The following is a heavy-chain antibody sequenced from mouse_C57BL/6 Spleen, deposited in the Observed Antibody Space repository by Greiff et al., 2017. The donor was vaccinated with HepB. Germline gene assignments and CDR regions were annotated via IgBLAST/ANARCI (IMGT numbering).Heavy chain of an antibody. Sequence: EVQLQQSGAELVRPGASVKLSCTASGFNIKDDYMHWVKQRPEQGLEWIGWIDPENVDTEYASKFQGKATITADTTSNPAYLQLSSLTSQDTAVYYGTTADYWGQGTLVTVSA. CDR2: IDPENVDT. CDR1: GFNIKDDY. CDR3: TTADY. J-gene: IGHJ3*01. V-gene: IGHV14-4*01.